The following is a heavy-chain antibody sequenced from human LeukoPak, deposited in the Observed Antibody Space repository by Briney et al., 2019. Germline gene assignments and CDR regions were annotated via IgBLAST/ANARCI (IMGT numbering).Heavy chain of an antibody. V-gene: IGHV3-30*02. J-gene: IGHJ4*02. D-gene: IGHD3-3*01. CDR3: AKAFGVVIFSADY. Sequence: GGSLRLSCAASGFTFSSYGMHWVRQAPGKGLEWVVFIRYDGSNKYYADSLKGRFTISRDNSKNTLYLQMNSLRAEDTAVYYCAKAFGVVIFSADYWGQGTLVTVSS. CDR2: IRYDGSNK. CDR1: GFTFSSYG.